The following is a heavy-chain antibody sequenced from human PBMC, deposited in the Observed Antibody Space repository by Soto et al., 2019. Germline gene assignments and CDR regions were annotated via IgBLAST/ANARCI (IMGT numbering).Heavy chain of an antibody. CDR2: IYSGGST. D-gene: IGHD6-19*01. CDR3: ARGSGSGWTRTDYFDY. V-gene: IGHV3-66*01. Sequence: PGGSLRLSCAASGFTVSSNYMSWVRQAPGKGLEWVSVIYSGGSTYYADSVKCRFTISRDNSKNTLYLQMNSLRAEDTAVYYCARGSGSGWTRTDYFDYWGQGTLVTVSS. J-gene: IGHJ4*02. CDR1: GFTVSSNY.